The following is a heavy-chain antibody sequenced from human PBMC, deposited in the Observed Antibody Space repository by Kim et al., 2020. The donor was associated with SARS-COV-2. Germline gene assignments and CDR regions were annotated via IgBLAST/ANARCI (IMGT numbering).Heavy chain of an antibody. CDR1: GFTFNKAW. J-gene: IGHJ6*01. V-gene: IGHV3-15*01. CDR3: TAARSAAGSDYYYYG. CDR2: MNSENTGETN. Sequence: GGSLRLTCAASGFTFNKAWMNWVRQAPGKGLEWVGLMNSENTGETNDYATPKRGRFTIVSDDKELTLYMQMNSVNTEDAADYYCTAARSAAGSDYYYYG. D-gene: IGHD6-13*01.